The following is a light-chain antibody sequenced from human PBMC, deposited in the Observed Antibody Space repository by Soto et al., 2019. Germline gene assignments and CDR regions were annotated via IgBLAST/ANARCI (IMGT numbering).Light chain of an antibody. CDR1: KLGDKY. Sequence: SSELTQPPSVSVSPGQTASITCSGDKLGDKYVCWYQQKPGQSPVVVIYEDTKRPTGIPERFSGSNSGNTATLTISGTQAMDEADYYCQAWDSTTAVVFGGGTKLTVL. V-gene: IGLV3-1*01. CDR3: QAWDSTTAVV. J-gene: IGLJ2*01. CDR2: EDT.